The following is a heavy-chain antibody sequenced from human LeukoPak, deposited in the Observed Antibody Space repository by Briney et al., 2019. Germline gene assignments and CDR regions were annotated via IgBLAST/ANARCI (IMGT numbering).Heavy chain of an antibody. CDR3: ARDKGYSYDYVDY. D-gene: IGHD5-18*01. J-gene: IGHJ4*02. CDR1: GFTFSSYG. CDR2: IWFDESNK. V-gene: IGHV3-33*01. Sequence: GGSLRLSCAASGFTFSSYGMHWVRQAPGKGLEWVAVIWFDESNKCYADSVKGRFTISRDNSKNTLYLQMNSLRAEDTAVYYCARDKGYSYDYVDYWGQGTLVTVSS.